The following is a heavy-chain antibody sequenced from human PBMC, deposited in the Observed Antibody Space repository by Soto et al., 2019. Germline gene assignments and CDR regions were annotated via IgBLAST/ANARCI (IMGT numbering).Heavy chain of an antibody. V-gene: IGHV1-69*02. D-gene: IGHD3-3*01. CDR1: GGTFSRYT. CDR3: ARARGKNYDFWSGYSTSYYYYMDV. J-gene: IGHJ6*03. CDR2: IIPILGIA. Sequence: SVKVSCKASGGTFSRYTISWVRQAPGQRLEWMGSIIPILGIANYAQKFQGRVTITADKSTSTAYMELSSLRSEDTAVYYCARARGKNYDFWSGYSTSYYYYMDVWGKGTTVTVSS.